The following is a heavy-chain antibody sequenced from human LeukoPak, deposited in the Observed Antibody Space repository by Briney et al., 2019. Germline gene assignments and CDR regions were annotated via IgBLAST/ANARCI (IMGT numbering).Heavy chain of an antibody. J-gene: IGHJ4*02. CDR1: GFTFASYS. CDR2: ISSSSSTI. Sequence: GGSLRLSCAASGFTFASYSMNWVRQAPGKGLEWVSYISSSSSTICYAGSVKGRFTISRDNAKNSLFLQMNSLRAEDTAVYYCARSRGSSGSYPFDYWGQGTLVTVSS. D-gene: IGHD1-26*01. V-gene: IGHV3-48*01. CDR3: ARSRGSSGSYPFDY.